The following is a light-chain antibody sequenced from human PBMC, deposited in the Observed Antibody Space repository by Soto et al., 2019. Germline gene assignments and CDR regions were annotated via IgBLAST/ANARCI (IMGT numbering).Light chain of an antibody. J-gene: IGKJ1*01. CDR1: QSVSSN. Sequence: EIVMTQSPATLSVSPGERATLSCRASQSVSSNLAWYQQNPDQAPRLLIYGASTRATGIPARFSGSGSGTEFTLIISSLQSEDFAVYYCHQYNNWPRTFGQGTKVEIK. CDR3: HQYNNWPRT. CDR2: GAS. V-gene: IGKV3-15*01.